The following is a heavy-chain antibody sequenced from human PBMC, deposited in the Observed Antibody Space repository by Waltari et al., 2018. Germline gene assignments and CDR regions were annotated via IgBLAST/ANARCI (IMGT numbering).Heavy chain of an antibody. J-gene: IGHJ4*02. CDR3: ARAPLQVDY. V-gene: IGHV3-7*01. CDR2: IKQDGSEK. Sequence: EVQLVESGGGLVQPGGSLRRSCAASGFTFSSYCMSWVRQAPGKGLEWVANIKQDGSEKYYVDSVKGRFTISRDNAKNSLYLQMNSLRAEDTAVYYCARAPLQVDYWGQGTLVTVSS. CDR1: GFTFSSYC. D-gene: IGHD1-1*01.